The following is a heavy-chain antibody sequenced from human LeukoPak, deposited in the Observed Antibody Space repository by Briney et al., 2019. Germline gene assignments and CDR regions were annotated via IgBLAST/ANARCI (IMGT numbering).Heavy chain of an antibody. V-gene: IGHV4-59*01. CDR3: ARDVAAAGTPYNWFDP. J-gene: IGHJ5*02. CDR2: IYYSGST. D-gene: IGHD6-13*01. CDR1: GGSISSYY. Sequence: SETLSLTCTVSGGSISSYYWSWIRQPPGKGLEWIGYIYYSGSTNYNPSLKSRVTISVDTSKNQFSLKLSSVTAADTAVYYCARDVAAAGTPYNWFDPWGQGTLVTVSS.